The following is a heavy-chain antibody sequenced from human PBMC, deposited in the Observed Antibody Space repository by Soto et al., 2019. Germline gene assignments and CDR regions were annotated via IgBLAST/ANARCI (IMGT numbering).Heavy chain of an antibody. D-gene: IGHD3-16*01. CDR3: ARLQFGFDC. J-gene: IGHJ4*02. Sequence: SETLSLTCAVSGGSISSNNWWTWVRQPPGKGLEWIGEIYRSGSTSYNPSLKSRVTISLDKSKNQFSLMLSSVTAADTAMYYCARLQFGFDCWGQGTLVTVSS. CDR2: IYRSGST. V-gene: IGHV4-4*02. CDR1: GGSISSNNW.